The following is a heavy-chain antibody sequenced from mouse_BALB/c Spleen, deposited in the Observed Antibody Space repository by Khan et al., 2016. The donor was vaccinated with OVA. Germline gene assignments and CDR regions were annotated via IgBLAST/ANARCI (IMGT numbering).Heavy chain of an antibody. D-gene: IGHD2-14*01. J-gene: IGHJ3*01. CDR1: GYTFTSYT. V-gene: IGHV1-4*01. Sequence: QVQLKESGAELARPGASVKMSCKASGYTFTSYTIHWIKERPGQGLEWIGYINPSNGYTNYNQKFKDKATLTTDKSSTTAYLQLSSLPSDDSAVYNCGRGGGYHRNDGWFAYWGQGTLGTVS. CDR2: INPSNGYT. CDR3: GRGGGYHRNDGWFAY.